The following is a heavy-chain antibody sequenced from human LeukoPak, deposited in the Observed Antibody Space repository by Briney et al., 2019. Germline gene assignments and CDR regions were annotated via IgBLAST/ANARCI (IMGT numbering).Heavy chain of an antibody. J-gene: IGHJ5*02. V-gene: IGHV3-23*01. CDR1: GFTFSSYA. CDR3: AKVHVDTAMVTNWFDP. D-gene: IGHD5-18*01. Sequence: GGSLRLSCAASGFTFSSYAMSWVRQAPGKGLEWVSAISGSGGSTYYADSVKGRFTISRDNSKNTLYLQMNSLRAEDTAVYYCAKVHVDTAMVTNWFDPWGQGTLVTVSS. CDR2: ISGSGGST.